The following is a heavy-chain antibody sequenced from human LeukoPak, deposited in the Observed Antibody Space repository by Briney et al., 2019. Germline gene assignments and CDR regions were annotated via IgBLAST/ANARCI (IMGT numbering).Heavy chain of an antibody. D-gene: IGHD4-17*01. Sequence: GGSLRLSCAASGFTFSSYSMNWVRQAPGKGLEWVSSISSSGSYIYYADSVKGRFTISKDNAKNSLYLQMNSLRAEDTAVYYCARSFYGDYIDYWGQGTLVTVSS. J-gene: IGHJ4*02. CDR1: GFTFSSYS. CDR2: ISSSGSYI. V-gene: IGHV3-21*01. CDR3: ARSFYGDYIDY.